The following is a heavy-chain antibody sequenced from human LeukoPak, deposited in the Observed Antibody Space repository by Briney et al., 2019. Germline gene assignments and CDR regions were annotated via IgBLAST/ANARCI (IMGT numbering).Heavy chain of an antibody. J-gene: IGHJ4*02. Sequence: ASVKVSCKASGGTFSSYAISWVRQAPGQGLEWMGWINPNSGGTNYAQKFQGRVTMTRDTSISTAYMELSRLRSDDTAVYYCARGTRGPRKGGWWELGYWGQGTLVTVSS. D-gene: IGHD2-15*01. CDR3: ARGTRGPRKGGWWELGY. CDR1: GGTFSSYA. CDR2: INPNSGGT. V-gene: IGHV1-2*02.